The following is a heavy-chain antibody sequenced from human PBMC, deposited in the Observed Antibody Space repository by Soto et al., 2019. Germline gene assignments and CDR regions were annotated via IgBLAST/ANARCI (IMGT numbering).Heavy chain of an antibody. CDR2: INWDSGDI. J-gene: IGHJ4*02. CDR3: AKDTAPGFYDANGHLDY. Sequence: VQLVESGGGLVQPGGSRRLSCVVSGISFDDYAMQWVRQVPGKGLEWVSGINWDSGDIGYADSVKGRFTISRDNAKNYLYLQMNSLKTEDTALYYCAKDTAPGFYDANGHLDYWGQGTPVTVSS. CDR1: GISFDDYA. V-gene: IGHV3-9*01. D-gene: IGHD2-8*01.